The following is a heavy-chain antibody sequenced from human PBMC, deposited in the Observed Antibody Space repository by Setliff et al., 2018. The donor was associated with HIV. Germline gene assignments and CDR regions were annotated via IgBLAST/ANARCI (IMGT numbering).Heavy chain of an antibody. D-gene: IGHD6-6*01. J-gene: IGHJ4*02. Sequence: KPSETLSLTCTVSGGSISSYYWNWIRQPPGKGLEWIGSIYHSGSTYYNPSLKSRVTISVDASRNQFSLSLSSVTAADTALYYCARGLWWYTSSPFDYWGQGTLVTVS. V-gene: IGHV4-59*12. CDR3: ARGLWWYTSSPFDY. CDR2: IYHSGST. CDR1: GGSISSYY.